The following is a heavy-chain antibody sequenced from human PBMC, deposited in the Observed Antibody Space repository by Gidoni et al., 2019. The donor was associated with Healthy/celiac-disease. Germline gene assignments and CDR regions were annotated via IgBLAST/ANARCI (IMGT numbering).Heavy chain of an antibody. Sequence: EVQLVESGGGLVQPGGSLRLSCSASGFTFSSYAMHWVRQAPGKGLEYVSASSSNGGSTYYADSVKGRFTISRDNSKNTLYLQMSSLRAEDTAVYYCVKDLSRGPPSHYFDYWGQGTLVTVSS. CDR2: SSSNGGST. J-gene: IGHJ4*02. V-gene: IGHV3-64D*06. CDR1: GFTFSSYA. CDR3: VKDLSRGPPSHYFDY.